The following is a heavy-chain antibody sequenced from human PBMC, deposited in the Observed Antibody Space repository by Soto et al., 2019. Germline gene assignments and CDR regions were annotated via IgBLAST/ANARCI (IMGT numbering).Heavy chain of an antibody. J-gene: IGHJ3*01. CDR1: GGSISSRNW. V-gene: IGHV4-4*02. CDR2: IYQSGST. Sequence: SETLSLTCTVSGGSISSRNWWSWLRQSPTKGLEWIGEIYQSGSTNYNPSLESRVTISVDKSKDQFSLELTSLTAADTAVYYCAKDRLWGSSDRGAPDDFEVWGQGTMVTVSS. CDR3: AKDRLWGSSDRGAPDDFEV. D-gene: IGHD6-6*01.